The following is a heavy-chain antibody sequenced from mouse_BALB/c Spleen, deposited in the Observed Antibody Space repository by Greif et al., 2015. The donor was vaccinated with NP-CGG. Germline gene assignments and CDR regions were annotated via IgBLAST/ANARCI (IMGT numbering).Heavy chain of an antibody. D-gene: IGHD2-3*01. J-gene: IGHJ2*01. CDR1: GYTLTSYW. Sequence: VQLQESGAELAKPGASVKMSCKASGYTLTSYWMHWVKQRPGQGLEWIGYINPSTGYTEYNQKFKDKATLTADKSSSTAYMQLSSLTSEDSAVYYCARSDGYFDYWGQGTTLTVSS. CDR3: ARSDGYFDY. V-gene: IGHV1-7*01. CDR2: INPSTGYT.